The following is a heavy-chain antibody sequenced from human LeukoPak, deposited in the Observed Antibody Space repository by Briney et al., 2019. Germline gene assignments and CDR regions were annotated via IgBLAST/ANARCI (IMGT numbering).Heavy chain of an antibody. D-gene: IGHD2-21*02. CDR2: IYQSGST. CDR3: ASVGSYCGGDCYPDY. V-gene: IGHV4-4*02. J-gene: IGHJ4*02. Sequence: SETLSLTCAVSGGSISSSNWWSWVRQPPGKGLEWIGEIYQSGSTNYNPSLKSRVTILVDKSKNQFSLKLSSVTAADTAVYYCASVGSYCGGDCYPDYWGQGTLVTVSS. CDR1: GGSISSSNW.